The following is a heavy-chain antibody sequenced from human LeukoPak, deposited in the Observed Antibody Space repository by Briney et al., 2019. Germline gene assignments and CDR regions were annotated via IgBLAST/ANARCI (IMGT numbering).Heavy chain of an antibody. CDR1: GDSISRSDSY. V-gene: IGHV4-39*07. D-gene: IGHD2-8*01. CDR3: ASEKNGPPADY. CDR2: LYYSGRT. J-gene: IGHJ4*02. Sequence: KPSETLSLTCSVSGDSISRSDSYWDWIRQPPGKGLEWIGTLYYSGRTYYSPSLKSRVTMSVDTSKNQFSLKLSSVTAADTAVYYCASEKNGPPADYWGQGTLVTVSS.